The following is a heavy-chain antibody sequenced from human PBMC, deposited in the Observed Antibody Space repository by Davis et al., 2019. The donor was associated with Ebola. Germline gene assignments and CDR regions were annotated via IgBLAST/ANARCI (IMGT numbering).Heavy chain of an antibody. D-gene: IGHD2-2*01. CDR3: ARGRGLVPAAMDYYYGMDV. J-gene: IGHJ6*02. CDR1: GGTFSSYA. V-gene: IGHV1-69*04. Sequence: AASVKVSCKASGGTFSSYAISWVRQAPGQGLEWMGRIIPILGIANYAQKFQGRVTITADKSTSTAYMELSSLRSEDTAVYYCARGRGLVPAAMDYYYGMDVWGQGTTVTVSS. CDR2: IIPILGIA.